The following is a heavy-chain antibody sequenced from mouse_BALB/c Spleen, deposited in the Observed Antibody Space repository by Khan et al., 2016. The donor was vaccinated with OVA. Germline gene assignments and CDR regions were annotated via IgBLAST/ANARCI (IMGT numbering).Heavy chain of an antibody. J-gene: IGHJ4*01. CDR1: GFSLSRYN. D-gene: IGHD2-14*01. V-gene: IGHV2-6-4*01. CDR2: IWGGGGT. CDR3: ARAYYRYDGYDAMDY. Sequence: VQLQESGPGLVAPSQSLSITCTVSGFSLSRYNIHWVRQPPGKGLEWLGMIWGGGGTDYNSTLKSRLSISTDNSKSQVFLKMNSLQTDDTAMYYCARAYYRYDGYDAMDYWGQGTSVTVSS.